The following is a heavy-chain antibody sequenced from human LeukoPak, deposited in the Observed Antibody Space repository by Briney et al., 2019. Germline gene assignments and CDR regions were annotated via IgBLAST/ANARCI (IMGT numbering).Heavy chain of an antibody. CDR1: GFTFNNYG. V-gene: IGHV3-23*01. D-gene: IGHD3-9*01. Sequence: PGGSLRLSCAASGFTFNNYGMSWVRQAPGKGLEWVSSIGGRDNTTFYADSVKGRFTVSRDNSRRTLFLQIFGLRAEDTAIYYCARDSPVLTVWGQGTLVTVSS. CDR2: IGGRDNTT. J-gene: IGHJ4*02. CDR3: ARDSPVLTV.